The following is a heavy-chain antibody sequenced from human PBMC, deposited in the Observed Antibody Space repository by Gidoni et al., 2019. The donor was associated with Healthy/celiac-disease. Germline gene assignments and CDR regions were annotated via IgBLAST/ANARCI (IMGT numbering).Heavy chain of an antibody. Sequence: QLQLQESGPGLVKPSETLSLTCTVSGGSISSSSYYWGWIRQPPGKGLEWIGSIYYSGSTYYNPSLKSRVTISVDTSKNQFSLKLSSVTAADTAVYYCATRIAVAAFPFDYWGQGTLVTVSS. V-gene: IGHV4-39*01. J-gene: IGHJ4*02. CDR1: GGSISSSSYY. CDR2: IYYSGST. CDR3: ATRIAVAAFPFDY. D-gene: IGHD6-19*01.